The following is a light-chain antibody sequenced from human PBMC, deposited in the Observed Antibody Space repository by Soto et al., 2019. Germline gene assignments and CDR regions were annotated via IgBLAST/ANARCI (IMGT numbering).Light chain of an antibody. CDR1: KIGNKD. Sequence: SYELTQPPSVSVAPGETARIPCGGDKIGNKDVHWYQQRPGQAPVLVIYHDSDRPSGIPERFSGSNSGNTATLTISRVEAGDEADYDCQVWDSSSDHRGVFGGGTKLTVL. CDR2: HDS. V-gene: IGLV3-21*04. CDR3: QVWDSSSDHRGV. J-gene: IGLJ3*02.